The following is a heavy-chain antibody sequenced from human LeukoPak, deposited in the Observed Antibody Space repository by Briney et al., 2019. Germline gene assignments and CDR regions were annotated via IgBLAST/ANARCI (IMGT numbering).Heavy chain of an antibody. CDR2: INHSGST. D-gene: IGHD3-10*01. CDR3: ARVARGRKGVLWFGELPSEYYFDY. CDR1: GGSFSGYY. Sequence: SSETLSLTCAVYGGSFSGYYWSWIRQPPGKGLEWIGEINHSGSTNYNPSLKSRATISVDTSKNQFSLKLSSVTAADTAVYYCARVARGRKGVLWFGELPSEYYFDYWGQGTLVTVSS. V-gene: IGHV4-34*01. J-gene: IGHJ4*02.